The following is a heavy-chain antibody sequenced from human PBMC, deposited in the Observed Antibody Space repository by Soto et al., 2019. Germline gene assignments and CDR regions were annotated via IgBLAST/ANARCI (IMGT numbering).Heavy chain of an antibody. CDR3: ASTYSTSWYWFDP. CDR1: RFSLSNAGLG. D-gene: IGHD6-13*01. CDR2: IFSNDEK. Sequence: GPTLVNPTQTLTLTCTVSRFSLSNAGLGVSWIRQPPGKALEWLAHIFSNDEKSYSTSLKSRLTISKDTSKSQVVLTMTNMDPVDTATYYCASTYSTSWYWFDPWGQGTLVTVSS. J-gene: IGHJ5*02. V-gene: IGHV2-26*04.